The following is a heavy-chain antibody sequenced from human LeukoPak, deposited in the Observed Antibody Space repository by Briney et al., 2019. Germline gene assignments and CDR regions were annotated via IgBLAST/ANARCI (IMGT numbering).Heavy chain of an antibody. V-gene: IGHV4-4*07. Sequence: PSETLSLTCTVPGGSISNYYWSWIRQSAGKGLEWLGRFYNSGTTHYSPSLNRRVTMSVDTSKNQFSLKLTSVTAADTAVYYCARATYYYALGSHFYYFDYWGQGTLVTVSS. CDR2: FYNSGTT. J-gene: IGHJ4*02. CDR3: ARATYYYALGSHFYYFDY. CDR1: GGSISNYY. D-gene: IGHD3-10*01.